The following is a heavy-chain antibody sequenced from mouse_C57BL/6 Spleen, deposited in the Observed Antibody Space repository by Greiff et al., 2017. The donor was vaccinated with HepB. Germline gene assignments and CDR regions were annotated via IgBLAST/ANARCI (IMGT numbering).Heavy chain of an antibody. V-gene: IGHV1-22*01. D-gene: IGHD2-2*01. J-gene: IGHJ4*01. Sequence: EVQLQQSGPELVKPGASVKMSCKASGYTFTDYNMHWVKQSHGKSLEWIGYINPNNGGTSYNQKFKGKATLTVNKSSSTAYMELRSLTSEESAVYYCARGGVTTAGPSMDYWGQGTSVTVSS. CDR3: ARGGVTTAGPSMDY. CDR1: GYTFTDYN. CDR2: INPNNGGT.